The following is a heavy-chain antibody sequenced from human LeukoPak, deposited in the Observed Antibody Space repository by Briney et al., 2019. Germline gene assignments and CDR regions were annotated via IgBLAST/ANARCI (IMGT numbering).Heavy chain of an antibody. V-gene: IGHV1-2*02. J-gene: IGHJ5*02. CDR2: INPNSGGT. CDR1: GYTFTGYY. CDR3: ASGPAIAAAGGGRFDP. D-gene: IGHD6-13*01. Sequence: GASVKVSCKASGYTFTGYYMHWVRQAPGQGLEWMGWINPNSGGTNYAQKFQGRVTMTRDTSISTAYMELSRLRSDDTAVYYCASGPAIAAAGGGRFDPWGQGTLVTVSS.